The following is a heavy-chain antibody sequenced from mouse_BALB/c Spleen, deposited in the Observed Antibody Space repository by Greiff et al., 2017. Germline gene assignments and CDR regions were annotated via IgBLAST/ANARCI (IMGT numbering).Heavy chain of an antibody. Sequence: EVKVVESGGGLVKPGGSLKLSCAASGFAFSSYDMSWVRQTPEKRLEWVAYISSGGGSTYYPDTVKGRFTISRDNAKNTLYLQMSSLKSEDTAMYYCAALLRQAGFAYWGQGTLVTVSA. CDR2: ISSGGGST. V-gene: IGHV5-12-1*01. J-gene: IGHJ3*01. CDR3: AALLRQAGFAY. CDR1: GFAFSSYD. D-gene: IGHD1-2*01.